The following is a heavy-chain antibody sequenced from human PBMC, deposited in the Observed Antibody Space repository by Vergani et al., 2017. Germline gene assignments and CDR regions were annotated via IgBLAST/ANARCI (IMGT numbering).Heavy chain of an antibody. CDR1: GFTFSSYS. D-gene: IGHD2-15*01. Sequence: VQLVESGGGLVQPGGSLRLSCAASGFTFSSYSMNWVRQAPGKGLEWVSYISSSSSTIYYADSVKGRFTISRDNAKNSLYLQMNSLRAEDTAVYYCAKSRIGVCSGGSCYLSDYWGQGTLVTVSS. V-gene: IGHV3-48*01. CDR3: AKSRIGVCSGGSCYLSDY. J-gene: IGHJ4*02. CDR2: ISSSSSTI.